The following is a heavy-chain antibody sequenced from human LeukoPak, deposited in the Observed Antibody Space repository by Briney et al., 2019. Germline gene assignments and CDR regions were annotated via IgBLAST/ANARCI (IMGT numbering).Heavy chain of an antibody. D-gene: IGHD3-10*01. V-gene: IGHV3-23*01. J-gene: IGHJ5*02. Sequence: GGSLRLSCAASGFTFGSYAMSWVRQAPGKGLEWVSAISGSGGSTYYADSVKGRFTISRDNSKNTLYLEMNSLRAEDTAVYYCAKEAMVRGVIRSWFDPWGQGTLVTVSS. CDR3: AKEAMVRGVIRSWFDP. CDR2: ISGSGGST. CDR1: GFTFGSYA.